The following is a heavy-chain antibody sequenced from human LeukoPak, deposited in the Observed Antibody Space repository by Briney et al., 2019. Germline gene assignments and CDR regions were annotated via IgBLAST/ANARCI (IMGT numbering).Heavy chain of an antibody. CDR2: ISYDGSNK. J-gene: IGHJ6*02. V-gene: IGHV3-30-3*01. D-gene: IGHD3-22*01. CDR1: GFTFSSYA. Sequence: GGSLRLSCAASGFTFSSYAMHWVRQAPGKGLEWVAVISYDGSNKYYADPVKGRFTISRDNSKNTLYLQMNSLRAEDTAVYYCAKDNKGSNYYDSSGMDVWGQGTTVTVSS. CDR3: AKDNKGSNYYDSSGMDV.